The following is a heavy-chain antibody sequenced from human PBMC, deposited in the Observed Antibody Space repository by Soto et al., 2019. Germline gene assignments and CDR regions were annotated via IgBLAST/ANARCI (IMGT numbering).Heavy chain of an antibody. CDR1: GYSFTSYW. Sequence: GESLKISCKGSGYSFTSYWIGWVRQMPGKGLEWMGIIYPGDSDTRYSPSFQGQVTISADKSISTAYLQWSSLKASDTAMYYCARMYYYDSSGHKYGMDVWGQGTTVTVSS. CDR2: IYPGDSDT. V-gene: IGHV5-51*01. CDR3: ARMYYYDSSGHKYGMDV. J-gene: IGHJ6*02. D-gene: IGHD3-22*01.